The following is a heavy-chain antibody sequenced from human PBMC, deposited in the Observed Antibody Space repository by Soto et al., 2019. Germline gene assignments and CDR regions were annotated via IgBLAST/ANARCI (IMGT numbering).Heavy chain of an antibody. J-gene: IGHJ4*02. CDR2: IYHTGRT. Sequence: PSETLSLTCNVSGGFISSYYWSWIRQPPGKGLEWIGYIYHTGRTTYNPSLKSRVTISVDNAKNSLYLQMNSLRVEDTAVYYCARDQGLLRYGYSDYWGQGTPVTVSS. V-gene: IGHV4-59*12. D-gene: IGHD3-9*01. CDR1: GGFISSYY. CDR3: ARDQGLLRYGYSDY.